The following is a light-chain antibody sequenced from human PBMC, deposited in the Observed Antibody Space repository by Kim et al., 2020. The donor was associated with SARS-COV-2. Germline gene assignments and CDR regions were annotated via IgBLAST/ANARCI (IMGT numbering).Light chain of an antibody. CDR2: THN. J-gene: IGLJ2*01. V-gene: IGLV1-44*01. Sequence: GHRLTTPCSASSSTIGSPPVTLSHPLPGPAPSLLISTHNPPPSGVPARFSGSKSGTSASLAISGLQSEDEADYYCAAWDHSLNGVVFGGGTQLTLL. CDR3: AAWDHSLNGVV. CDR1: SSTIGSPP.